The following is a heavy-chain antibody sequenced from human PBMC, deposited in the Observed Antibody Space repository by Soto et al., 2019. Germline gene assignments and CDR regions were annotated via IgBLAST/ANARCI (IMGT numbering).Heavy chain of an antibody. CDR2: IYPDDSDT. CDR1: GYSFNTYW. V-gene: IGHV5-51*01. CDR3: ARSRSGDAFDV. J-gene: IGHJ3*01. Sequence: GESLKISCEASGYSFNTYWIGWVRQMPGKGLEWMGIIYPDDSDTRVNPSFQGQVTISADKSITTAYLQWNSLKASDTAMYFCARSRSGDAFDVWGQGTLVTVSS. D-gene: IGHD1-26*01.